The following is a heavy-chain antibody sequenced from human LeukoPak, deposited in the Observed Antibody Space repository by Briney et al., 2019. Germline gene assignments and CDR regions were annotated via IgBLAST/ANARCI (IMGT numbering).Heavy chain of an antibody. CDR3: ARDSGYDLP. Sequence: SETLSLTCTVSGGSISGYYWSWMRQPAGKGLGWSRRIYTSGNTNYNPSLKSRVTMSVDTSKNQFSLKRNAVTAADTAVYYCARDSGYDLPWGQGTLVTVSS. CDR2: IYTSGNT. V-gene: IGHV4-4*07. CDR1: GGSISGYY. D-gene: IGHD5-12*01. J-gene: IGHJ5*02.